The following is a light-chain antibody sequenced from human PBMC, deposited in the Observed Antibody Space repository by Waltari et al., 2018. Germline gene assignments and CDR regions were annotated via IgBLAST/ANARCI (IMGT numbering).Light chain of an antibody. CDR1: SSNIGANT. V-gene: IGLV1-44*01. CDR2: SHN. J-gene: IGLJ2*01. CDR3: AAWDDSLNGPV. Sequence: QAVLTQPPSASGTPGQTVTISCSGTSSNIGANTVIWYQPLPGAAPKLLISSHNHGPSGVPDRISGSKSGTSASLAISGLQSEDEADYYCAAWDDSLNGPVFGGGTKVTVL.